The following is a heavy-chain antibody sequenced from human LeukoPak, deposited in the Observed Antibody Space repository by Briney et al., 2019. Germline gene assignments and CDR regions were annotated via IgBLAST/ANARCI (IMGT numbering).Heavy chain of an antibody. CDR2: IYYSGST. D-gene: IGHD6-19*01. J-gene: IGHJ6*03. Sequence: SETLSLTCTVSGGSISSSSYYWGWIRQPPGKGLEWIGSIYYSGSTYYNPSLKSRVTISVDTSKNQFSLKLSSVTAADTAVYYCARVLIGGGWISKYYYYYYMDVWGKGTTVTVSS. CDR1: GGSISSSSYY. CDR3: ARVLIGGGWISKYYYYYYMDV. V-gene: IGHV4-39*07.